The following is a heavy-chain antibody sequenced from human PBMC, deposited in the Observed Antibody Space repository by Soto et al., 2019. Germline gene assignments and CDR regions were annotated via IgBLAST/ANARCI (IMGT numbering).Heavy chain of an antibody. CDR2: IYESGRT. V-gene: IGHV4-30-2*01. J-gene: IGHJ6*02. Sequence: SETLSLTCIVSGASISTGGYSWSWIRQPPGKGPEWIGYIYESGRTYYKPSLKSRASISMDKSRNQFSVRLTSVTAADTAVYFCARDYRVPSAGAMDVWVQGTTGSVSS. D-gene: IGHD3-16*02. CDR1: GASISTGGYS. CDR3: ARDYRVPSAGAMDV.